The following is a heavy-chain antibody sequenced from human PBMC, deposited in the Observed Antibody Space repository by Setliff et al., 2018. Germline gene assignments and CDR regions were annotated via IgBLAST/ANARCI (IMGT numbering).Heavy chain of an antibody. CDR2: IKQDGREK. D-gene: IGHD5-18*01. CDR3: AREGDVGYSYGFGYFDY. CDR1: GFTFSSYW. Sequence: GGSLRLSCAASGFTFSSYWMSWVRQAPGKGLEWVADIKQDGREKYYVDSVKGRFTISRDNAKNSLYLQMNSLRAEDTAVYYCAREGDVGYSYGFGYFDYWGQGTLVTVSS. V-gene: IGHV3-7*01. J-gene: IGHJ4*02.